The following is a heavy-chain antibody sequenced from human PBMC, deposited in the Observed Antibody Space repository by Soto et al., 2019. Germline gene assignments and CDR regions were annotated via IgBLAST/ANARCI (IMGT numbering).Heavy chain of an antibody. Sequence: QVQLQESGPGLVKPSETLSLTCTVSGASVSSGNYYWSWIRQPPGKGLECIGYISYRGITNYNPTLKSRVTTSIDTSKNQFSLKLSFVTAADTAVYHCARGSGSYYAYWGQGTLVTVSS. J-gene: IGHJ4*02. CDR1: GASVSSGNYY. CDR3: ARGSGSYYAY. CDR2: ISYRGIT. D-gene: IGHD1-26*01. V-gene: IGHV4-61*01.